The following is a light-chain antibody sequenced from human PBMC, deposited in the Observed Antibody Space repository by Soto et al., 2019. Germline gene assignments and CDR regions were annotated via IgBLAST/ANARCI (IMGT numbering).Light chain of an antibody. J-gene: IGKJ3*01. V-gene: IGKV3-20*01. CDR1: QTVSSNN. CDR3: QQYGSSPFT. CDR2: GAS. Sequence: DIVLTQSPGTLSLSPGARATLSCRASQTVSSNNLAWYQQKRGQAPRLLIYGASSRAAAIPDRFKGSGSGTDLTLIISSLAPYDCAVYYCQQYGSSPFTFGPGTGVDIK.